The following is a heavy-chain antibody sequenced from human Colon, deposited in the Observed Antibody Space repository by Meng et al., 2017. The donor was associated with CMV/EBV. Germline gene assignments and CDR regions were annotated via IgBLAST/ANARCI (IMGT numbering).Heavy chain of an antibody. J-gene: IGHJ6*02. CDR2: IYYSGAT. CDR1: GGSINDYY. Sequence: SETLSLTCTVSGGSINDYYWSWIRQSPGKGLEWIGYIYYSGATRYNPSLESRVSISIDTSRKHFSLKMTFVTAADTAMYYCARDNGDYYYGMDVWGQGTPVTVSS. D-gene: IGHD4-17*01. CDR3: ARDNGDYYYGMDV. V-gene: IGHV4-59*01.